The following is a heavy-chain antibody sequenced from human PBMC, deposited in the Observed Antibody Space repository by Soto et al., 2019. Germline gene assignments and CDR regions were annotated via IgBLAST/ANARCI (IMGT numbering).Heavy chain of an antibody. Sequence: SETLSLTCTVSGGSISSSSYYWGWIRQPPGKGLEWIGYIYYSGSTNYNPSLKSRVTISVDTSKNQFSLKLSSVTAADTAVYYCARGGWRRIDYWGQGTLVTVSS. CDR1: GGSISSSSYY. J-gene: IGHJ4*02. CDR2: IYYSGST. CDR3: ARGGWRRIDY. D-gene: IGHD3-3*01. V-gene: IGHV4-61*05.